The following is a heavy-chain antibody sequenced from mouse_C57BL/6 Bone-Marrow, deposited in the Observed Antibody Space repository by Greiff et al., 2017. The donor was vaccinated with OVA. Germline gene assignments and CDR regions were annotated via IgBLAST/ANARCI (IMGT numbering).Heavy chain of an antibody. CDR3: ARCGNYVGNDFDD. CDR2: IYPRSGNT. V-gene: IGHV1-81*01. D-gene: IGHD2-1*01. CDR1: GYTFTSYG. J-gene: IGHJ2*01. Sequence: VQLQESGAELARPGASVKLSCKASGYTFTSYGIRWVKQRTGQGLEWIGEIYPRSGNTYYNEQFKGKATLTADKSSSTAYMKLRSLTSADSAFYLSARCGNYVGNDFDDWGQGTTLTVSS.